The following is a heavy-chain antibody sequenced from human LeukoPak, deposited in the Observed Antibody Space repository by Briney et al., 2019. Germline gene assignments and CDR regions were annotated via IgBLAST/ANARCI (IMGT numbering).Heavy chain of an antibody. J-gene: IGHJ4*02. CDR1: GFTFSSYG. V-gene: IGHV3-33*01. Sequence: GESLRLSCAASGFTFSSYGMHWVRQAPGKGLEWVAVIWYDGSNKYYADSVKGRFTISRDNSKNTLYLQMNSLRAEDTAVYYCARDPSGSYLFDYWGQGTLVTVSS. D-gene: IGHD1-26*01. CDR3: ARDPSGSYLFDY. CDR2: IWYDGSNK.